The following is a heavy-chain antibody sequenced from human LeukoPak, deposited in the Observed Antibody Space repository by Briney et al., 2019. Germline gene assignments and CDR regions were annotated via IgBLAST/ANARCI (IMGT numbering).Heavy chain of an antibody. D-gene: IGHD2-2*01. J-gene: IGHJ5*02. V-gene: IGHV1-2*02. CDR3: AREGDYCSSTSCYSSFDP. CDR1: GYTFTGYY. CDR2: INPNSGGT. Sequence: ASVKVSCKASGYTFTGYYMHWVRQAPGQGLEWMGWINPNSGGTNYAQKFQGRVTMTRDTSISTAYMELSRLRSDDTAVYYCAREGDYCSSTSCYSSFDPWGQGTLVTVSS.